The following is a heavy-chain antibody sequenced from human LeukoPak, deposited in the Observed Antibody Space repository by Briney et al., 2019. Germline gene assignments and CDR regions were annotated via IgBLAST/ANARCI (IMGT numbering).Heavy chain of an antibody. CDR2: IYYSGST. D-gene: IGHD1-26*01. Sequence: PSETLSLTCSVSGGSISSDDYCWNWIRQHPGKGLEWIGYIYYSGSTYYNPSLKSRVTISVDKSKNQFSLKLSSVTAADTAVYYCARNSGNTDFDYWGQGTLVTVSS. J-gene: IGHJ4*02. V-gene: IGHV4-31*03. CDR1: GGSISSDDYC. CDR3: ARNSGNTDFDY.